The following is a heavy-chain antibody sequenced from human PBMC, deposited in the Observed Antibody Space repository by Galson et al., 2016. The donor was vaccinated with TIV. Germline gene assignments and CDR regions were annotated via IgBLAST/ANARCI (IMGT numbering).Heavy chain of an antibody. CDR2: IWYDGSNK. CDR1: GFTPSSYG. CDR3: ARSPSRGFYWSIYY. D-gene: IGHD3-10*01. J-gene: IGHJ4*02. Sequence: SLRLSCAASGFTPSSYGMHWVRQAPGKGLEWVAVIWYDGSNKYYADSVKGRFTISRDNSKNTLDLQMNSLRAEDTAVYYCARSPSRGFYWSIYYLGQGTLVTVS. V-gene: IGHV3-33*01.